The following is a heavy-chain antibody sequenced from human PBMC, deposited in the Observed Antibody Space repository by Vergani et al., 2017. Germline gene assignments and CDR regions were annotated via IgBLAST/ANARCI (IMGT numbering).Heavy chain of an antibody. CDR3: AKDRWELLRGWLDY. V-gene: IGHV3-30*18. CDR1: GFTFSSYG. Sequence: QVQLVESGRGVVQPGRSLRLSCAASGFTFSSYGMHWVRQAPGKGLEWVAVISYDGSNKYYADSVKGRFTISRDNSKNTLYLQMNSLRAEDTAVYYCAKDRWELLRGWLDYWGQGTLVTVSS. D-gene: IGHD1-26*01. J-gene: IGHJ4*02. CDR2: ISYDGSNK.